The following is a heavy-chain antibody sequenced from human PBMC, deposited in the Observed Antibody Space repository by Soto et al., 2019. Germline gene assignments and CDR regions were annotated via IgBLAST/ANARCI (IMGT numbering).Heavy chain of an antibody. CDR1: GFSITSPVMS. J-gene: IGHJ6*02. V-gene: IGHV2-70*13. Sequence: GPTLVNPTETLTLTCTFSGFSITSPVMSVSWIREPPGRALEWLALIERDDDDKYYSTSLKTRLTISKDTRKNQVVLTMANMDPADTATYYCARSIRGPRKFNGMDVWGQGTTVTVSS. CDR3: ARSIRGPRKFNGMDV. D-gene: IGHD1-20*01. CDR2: IERDDDDK.